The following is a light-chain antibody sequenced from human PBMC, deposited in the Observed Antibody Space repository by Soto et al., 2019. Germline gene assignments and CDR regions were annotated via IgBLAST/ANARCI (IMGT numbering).Light chain of an antibody. Sequence: EIQMTESPSTLSRSVGARFTITCRASQTIRSLLAWYQQKPGKAPKHLMYKAYTLKSGVQSRFSGSGSGTEFTLTISSLQPDDFTTYYCQHYTSYSEAFGEGAKVDIK. V-gene: IGKV1-5*03. J-gene: IGKJ1*01. CDR3: QHYTSYSEA. CDR2: KAY. CDR1: QTIRSL.